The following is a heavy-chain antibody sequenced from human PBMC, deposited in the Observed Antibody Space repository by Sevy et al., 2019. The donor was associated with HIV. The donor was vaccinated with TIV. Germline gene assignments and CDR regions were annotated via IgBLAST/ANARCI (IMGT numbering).Heavy chain of an antibody. CDR2: MNHSGST. CDR1: GGSFSGYY. CDR3: ARVENYYGSGSQTNDY. V-gene: IGHV4-34*01. Sequence: SETLSLTCAVYGGSFSGYYWSWIRQPPGKGLEWIGEMNHSGSTNYNPSLKSRVTISVDTSKNQFSLKLSSVTAADTAVYYCARVENYYGSGSQTNDYWGQGTLVTVSS. D-gene: IGHD3-10*01. J-gene: IGHJ4*02.